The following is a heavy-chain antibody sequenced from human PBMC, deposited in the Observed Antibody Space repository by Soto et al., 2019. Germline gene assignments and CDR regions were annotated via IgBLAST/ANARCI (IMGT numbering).Heavy chain of an antibody. CDR2: IWYDGSNK. J-gene: IGHJ3*02. D-gene: IGHD6-13*01. CDR3: ASQVAAARPGDAFDI. Sequence: QVQLVESGGGVVQPERSLRLSCAASGFTFSSYGMHWVRQAPGKGLEWVAVIWYDGSNKYYADSVKGRFTISRDNSKNTLYLQMNSLRAEDTAVYYCASQVAAARPGDAFDIWGQGTMVTVSS. CDR1: GFTFSSYG. V-gene: IGHV3-33*01.